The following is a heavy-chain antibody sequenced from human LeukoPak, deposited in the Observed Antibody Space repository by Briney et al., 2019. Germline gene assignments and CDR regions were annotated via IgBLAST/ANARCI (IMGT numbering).Heavy chain of an antibody. Sequence: ASVKVSCKASGYTFTSYDINWVRQATGQGLEWMGWMNPNSGNTGYAQKFQGRVTMTRNTSISTAYMELSSLRSEDTAVYYCARGGDIVASNWFDPWGQGTLVTVSS. CDR3: ARGGDIVASNWFDP. D-gene: IGHD5-12*01. V-gene: IGHV1-8*01. J-gene: IGHJ5*02. CDR1: GYTFTSYD. CDR2: MNPNSGNT.